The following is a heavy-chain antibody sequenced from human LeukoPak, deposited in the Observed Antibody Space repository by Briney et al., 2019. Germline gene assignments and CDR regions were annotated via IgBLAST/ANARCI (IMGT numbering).Heavy chain of an antibody. D-gene: IGHD1-26*01. J-gene: IGHJ4*02. V-gene: IGHV3-33*03. CDR2: IWYDGTTK. CDR1: GFTFSTYA. Sequence: GGSLRLSCAASGFTFSTYAMHWVRQAPGKGLEWVALIWYDGTTKWYADSVKGRFTISRDNSRNTVRLQMNSLRVEDTAVYYCAKDPERAEQVGSYFDYWGQGTLVTVSS. CDR3: AKDPERAEQVGSYFDY.